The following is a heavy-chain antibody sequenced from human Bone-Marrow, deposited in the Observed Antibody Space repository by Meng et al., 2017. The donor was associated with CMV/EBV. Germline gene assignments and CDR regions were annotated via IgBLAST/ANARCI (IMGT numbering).Heavy chain of an antibody. CDR3: ARDGAIAAAGTGDY. J-gene: IGHJ4*02. Sequence: GGSLRLSCAASGFTFSSYDMHWVRQAPGKGLEWVAFMRYDGSNKYYRDSVKGRFTISRDNSKNTLYLQMNSLRAEDTAVYYCARDGAIAAAGTGDYWGQGTLVTVSS. D-gene: IGHD6-13*01. V-gene: IGHV3-30*02. CDR2: MRYDGSNK. CDR1: GFTFSSYD.